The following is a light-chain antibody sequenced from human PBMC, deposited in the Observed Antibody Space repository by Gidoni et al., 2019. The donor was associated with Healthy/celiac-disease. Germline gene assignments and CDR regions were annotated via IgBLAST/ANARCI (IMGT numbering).Light chain of an antibody. V-gene: IGKV1-5*03. J-gene: IGKJ4*01. CDR1: QSISSW. CDR3: QQYNSNPFT. Sequence: DTQVTLSPTTLSASVRDRVTITCRASQSISSWLAWYQQKPGKAPKLLIYEASSLESGVPSRFSGSGSGTDFTLTISSLQPDDFAAYYCQQYNSNPFTFGQGTKVEIK. CDR2: EAS.